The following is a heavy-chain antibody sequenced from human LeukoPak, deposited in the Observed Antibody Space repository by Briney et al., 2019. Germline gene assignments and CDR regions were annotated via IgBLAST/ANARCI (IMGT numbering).Heavy chain of an antibody. CDR2: INHSGST. CDR1: GGSFSGYY. Sequence: SETLSLTCAVYGGSFSGYYWSWIRQPPGKGLEWTGEINHSGSTNYNPSLKSRVTISVDTSKNQFSLKLNSVTAADTAVYYCARHRRDGSPTQDWGRGTLVTVSS. CDR3: ARHRRDGSPTQD. V-gene: IGHV4-34*01. D-gene: IGHD5-24*01. J-gene: IGHJ4*02.